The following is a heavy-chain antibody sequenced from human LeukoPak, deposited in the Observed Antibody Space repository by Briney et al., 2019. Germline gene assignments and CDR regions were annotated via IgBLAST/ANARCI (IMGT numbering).Heavy chain of an antibody. CDR3: AIAAGWELGY. J-gene: IGHJ4*02. CDR2: IKEDGSEE. V-gene: IGHV3-7*01. D-gene: IGHD6-25*01. Sequence: PGGSLRLSCAVSGFTSSRHWMSWVRQTPEKGGGWVANIKEDGSEENYVDSVKGGFTISREKAKKTLYLQINSLRAEDTAVYYCAIAAGWELGYWGQGTLVTVSS. CDR1: GFTSSRHW.